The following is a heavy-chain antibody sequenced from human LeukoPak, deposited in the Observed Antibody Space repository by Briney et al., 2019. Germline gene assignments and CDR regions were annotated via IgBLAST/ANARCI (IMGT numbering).Heavy chain of an antibody. D-gene: IGHD6-19*01. CDR1: GGSFSDYY. CDR3: ARVAGQLEEYYFDY. J-gene: IGHJ4*02. CDR2: INLRGST. V-gene: IGHV4-34*01. Sequence: SGTLSLTCAVYGGSFSDYYWNWIRQSTGKGLEWIGEINLRGSTTYNPSLKSRVTISLDASKSQLSLKLSSVTAADTAVYYCARVAGQLEEYYFDYWGQGTLVTVSS.